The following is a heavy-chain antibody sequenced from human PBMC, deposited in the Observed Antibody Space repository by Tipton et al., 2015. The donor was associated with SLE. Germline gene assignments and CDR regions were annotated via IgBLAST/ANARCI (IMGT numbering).Heavy chain of an antibody. CDR2: VYYSGST. V-gene: IGHV4-38-2*01. J-gene: IGHJ4*02. D-gene: IGHD3-3*01. Sequence: TLSLTCAVSGYSISSGYYWGWIRQPPGKGLEWIGSVYYSGSTYYNPPLKSRVTISVDTSKNQFSLKLSSVTAADTAVYYCARGAQTSVTIFGVVINLFDYWGQGTLVTVSP. CDR3: ARGAQTSVTIFGVVINLFDY. CDR1: GYSISSGYY.